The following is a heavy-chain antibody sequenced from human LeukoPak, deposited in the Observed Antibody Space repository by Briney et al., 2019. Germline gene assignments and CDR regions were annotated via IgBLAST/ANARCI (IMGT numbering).Heavy chain of an antibody. CDR1: WGSIKRYY. V-gene: IGHV4-59*01. D-gene: IGHD1-26*01. Sequence: PSETLSLTHTVSWGSIKRYYWSCIRQPPGKALEWIGYIYYSGSTNYNPSLKSRVTISVDTSKNQFSLKLSSVTAADTAVYYCARGSGSKDYWGQGTLVTVSS. CDR3: ARGSGSKDY. CDR2: IYYSGST. J-gene: IGHJ4*02.